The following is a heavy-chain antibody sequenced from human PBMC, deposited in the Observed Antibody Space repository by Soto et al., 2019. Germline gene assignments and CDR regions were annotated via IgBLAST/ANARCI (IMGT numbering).Heavy chain of an antibody. CDR3: ATRNWFDP. J-gene: IGHJ5*02. V-gene: IGHV4-39*01. CDR2: IYYSGST. CDR1: GGSISSRGYY. Sequence: QLQLQESGPGLVKPSETLSLTCTVSGGSISSRGYYWGWIRQPPGKGLEWIGTIYYSGSTYYNPSLTSRVTISVDTSKNQFSLKLSAVTAADTAVYYCATRNWFDPWGQGTLVTVSS.